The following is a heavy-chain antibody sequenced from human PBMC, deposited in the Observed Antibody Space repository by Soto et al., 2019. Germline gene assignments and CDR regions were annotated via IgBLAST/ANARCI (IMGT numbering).Heavy chain of an antibody. CDR2: IIPIFGTA. CDR3: ARSRPVEMATPQQGDEDC. Sequence: QVQLVQSGAEVKKPGSSVKVSCKASGGTFSSYAISWVRQAPGQGLEWMGGIIPIFGTANYAQKFQGRVTITADKSTSTAYMELSSLRSEDTVVYYCARSRPVEMATPQQGDEDCWGQGTLVTVSS. D-gene: IGHD5-12*01. V-gene: IGHV1-69*06. J-gene: IGHJ4*02. CDR1: GGTFSSYA.